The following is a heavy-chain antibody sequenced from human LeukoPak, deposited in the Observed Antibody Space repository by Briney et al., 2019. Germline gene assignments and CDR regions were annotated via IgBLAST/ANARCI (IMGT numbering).Heavy chain of an antibody. Sequence: GGTLRLSCAASGFTFSSYGMSWVRQAPGKGLEWVSAISGNGGSTYYADSVKGRFTISRDNSKNTLYLQMSSLRAEDTAVYYCAKGYYYDSSGYYWNRGPADYWGQGTLVTVSS. CDR1: GFTFSSYG. CDR3: AKGYYYDSSGYYWNRGPADY. D-gene: IGHD3-22*01. V-gene: IGHV3-23*01. CDR2: ISGNGGST. J-gene: IGHJ4*02.